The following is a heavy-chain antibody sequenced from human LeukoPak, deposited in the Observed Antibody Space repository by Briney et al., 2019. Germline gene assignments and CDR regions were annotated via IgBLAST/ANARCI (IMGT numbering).Heavy chain of an antibody. V-gene: IGHV3-7*04. D-gene: IGHD3-22*01. CDR1: GFTFSSYW. CDR2: IKQDGSEK. Sequence: QPGGSLGLSCAASGFTFSSYWMSWVRQAPGKGLEWVANIKQDGSEKYYVDSVKGRFTISRDNAKNSLYLQMNSLRAEDTAVYYCARVYYDSSGYPDAFDIWGQGTMVTVSS. J-gene: IGHJ3*02. CDR3: ARVYYDSSGYPDAFDI.